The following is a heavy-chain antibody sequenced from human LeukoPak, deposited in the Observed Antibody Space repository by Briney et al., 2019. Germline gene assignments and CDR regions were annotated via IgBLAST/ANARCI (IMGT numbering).Heavy chain of an antibody. CDR2: IRYDGSNK. D-gene: IGHD6-13*01. J-gene: IGHJ6*03. CDR1: GFTFTNYG. V-gene: IGHV3-30*02. CDR3: AKGDSSSWSHSYYYYVDV. Sequence: VQPGGSLRLSCAASGFTFTNYGMHWVRQAPGKGLEWVAFIRYDGSNKYYPDSVKGRFTISRDNSKNTLYLQMNSLRAEDTAVYYCAKGDSSSWSHSYYYYVDVWGKGTTVTVSS.